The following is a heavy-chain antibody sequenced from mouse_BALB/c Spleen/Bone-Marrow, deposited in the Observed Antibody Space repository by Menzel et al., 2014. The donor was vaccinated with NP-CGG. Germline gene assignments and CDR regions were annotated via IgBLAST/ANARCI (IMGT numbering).Heavy chain of an antibody. CDR1: GFTFSSYT. V-gene: IGHV5-12-2*01. CDR2: ISNGGGST. Sequence: DVMLVESGGGLVQPGGSLKLSCAASGFTFSSYTMSWVRQTPEKRLEWVACISNGGGSTYYPDTVKGRFTISRDNAKNILYLQMSRLKSEDTAMYYCARHVGKPYAMDYWGQGTSVTVSS. D-gene: IGHD3-1*01. J-gene: IGHJ4*01. CDR3: ARHVGKPYAMDY.